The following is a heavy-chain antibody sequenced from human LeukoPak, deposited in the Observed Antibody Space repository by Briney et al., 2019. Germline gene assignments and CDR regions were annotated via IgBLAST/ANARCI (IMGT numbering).Heavy chain of an antibody. J-gene: IGHJ1*01. CDR2: MYSGRST. CDR1: GASISSSY. CDR3: ARDQTYYVSSGYYYVTYLQH. D-gene: IGHD3-22*01. V-gene: IGHV4-4*07. Sequence: SEALSLTCTVSGASISSSYCTWTRQSAGEGLEWIGRMYSGRSTTYNPSFKGRVTMSLDTSKRQFSLNLSSVTAADTAVYYCARDQTYYVSSGYYYVTYLQHWGQGILVTVS.